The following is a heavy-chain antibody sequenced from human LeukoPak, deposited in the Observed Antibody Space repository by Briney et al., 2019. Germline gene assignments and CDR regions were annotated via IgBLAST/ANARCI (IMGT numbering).Heavy chain of an antibody. V-gene: IGHV4-59*08. CDR1: GGSISTYY. J-gene: IGHJ4*02. D-gene: IGHD1-26*01. CDR2: VYHSGTT. CDR3: ARHGGTLGYFDN. Sequence: PSETLSLTCTVSGGSISTYYWSWIRQPPGKGLEWIGYVYHSGTTNYNPSLKRRVTISADTSKDQFSLKVKSVTAADTAAYYCARHGGTLGYFDNWGQGTLVTVSS.